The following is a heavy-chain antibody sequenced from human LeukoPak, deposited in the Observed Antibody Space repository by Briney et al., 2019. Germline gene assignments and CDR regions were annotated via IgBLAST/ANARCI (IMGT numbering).Heavy chain of an antibody. Sequence: GGSLRLSCAASGFTFSTYTMNWVRQAPGKGLEWVSSISSSSSYIYYADSVKGRFTISRDNAKNSLYLQMNSLRAEDTAVYYCAREDLYPDAFDIWGQGTMGTVSS. CDR1: GFTFSTYT. V-gene: IGHV3-21*01. J-gene: IGHJ3*02. CDR2: ISSSSSYI. CDR3: AREDLYPDAFDI.